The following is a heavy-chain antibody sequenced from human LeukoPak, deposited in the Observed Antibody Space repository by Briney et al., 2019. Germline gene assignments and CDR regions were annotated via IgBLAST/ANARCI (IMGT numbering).Heavy chain of an antibody. CDR1: GFTFSGYS. CDR2: ISSSSSTI. Sequence: GGSLRLSCAASGFTFSGYSMNWVRQAPGKGLEWVSYISSSSSTIYYADSVKGRFTISRDNAKNSLYLQMNSLRAEDTAVYYCARVLVNFADYWGQGTLVTVSS. D-gene: IGHD3-22*01. J-gene: IGHJ4*02. V-gene: IGHV3-48*04. CDR3: ARVLVNFADY.